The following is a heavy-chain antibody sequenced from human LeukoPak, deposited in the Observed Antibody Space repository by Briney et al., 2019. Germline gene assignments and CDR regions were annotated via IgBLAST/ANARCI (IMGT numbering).Heavy chain of an antibody. CDR2: IKQDGSEK. CDR3: ARVDGGWLRPYYFDY. D-gene: IGHD6-19*01. CDR1: GFTFSSYW. V-gene: IGHV3-7*01. J-gene: IGHJ4*02. Sequence: GGSLRLSCAASGFTFSSYWMSWVRQAPGKGLEWVANIKQDGSEKYYVDSVKGRFTISRDNAKNSLYLQMNSLRAEDTAVYYCARVDGGWLRPYYFDYWGQGTLVTVSS.